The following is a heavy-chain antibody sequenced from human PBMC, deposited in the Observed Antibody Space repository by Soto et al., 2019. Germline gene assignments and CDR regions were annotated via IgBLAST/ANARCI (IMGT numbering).Heavy chain of an antibody. CDR1: GFTFSTYA. CDR3: VKGYWKGDV. V-gene: IGHV3-23*01. Sequence: EVQLLESGGGLVQPGGSLRLSCAASGFTFSTYAMNWVRQAPGNWLEWVSAIRGSGGSIHYANSVKDRFTTSRDNSKNTLYLQMNSLRDEDTAVYHCVKGYWKGDVWGQGTTVTVSS. CDR2: IRGSGGSI. J-gene: IGHJ6*02. D-gene: IGHD1-1*01.